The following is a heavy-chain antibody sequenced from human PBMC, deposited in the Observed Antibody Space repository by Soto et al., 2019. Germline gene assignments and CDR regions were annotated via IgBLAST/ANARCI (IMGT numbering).Heavy chain of an antibody. D-gene: IGHD1-26*01. V-gene: IGHV3-7*01. Sequence: GGSLRLSCTASGFTFSTYWMSWVRQAPGKGLECVANINQDGSGKYYVDSMKGRFTISRDNTKDSLYLQMNSLRAEDTAIYYCARGSAFIGLDYWGQGTPVTVSS. CDR2: INQDGSGK. CDR3: ARGSAFIGLDY. J-gene: IGHJ4*02. CDR1: GFTFSTYW.